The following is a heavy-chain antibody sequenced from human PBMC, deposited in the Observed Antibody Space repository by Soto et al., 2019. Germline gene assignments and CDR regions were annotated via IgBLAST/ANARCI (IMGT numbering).Heavy chain of an antibody. J-gene: IGHJ1*01. CDR2: IYPDDSDT. CDR1: GYSFATYW. CDR3: ARHGVKAAQYFHH. Sequence: EVQLVQSGTEVKKPGESLRISCKGSGYSFATYWIGWVRQMPGKGLEWVGSIYPDDSDTRYSPSFQGQVTMSADKSISAAYLQWSSLRASDTAMYYCARHGVKAAQYFHHWGQGTLVTVSS. D-gene: IGHD3-16*01. V-gene: IGHV5-51*01.